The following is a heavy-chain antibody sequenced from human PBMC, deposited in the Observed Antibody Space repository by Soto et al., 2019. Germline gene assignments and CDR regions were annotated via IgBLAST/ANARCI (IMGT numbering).Heavy chain of an antibody. CDR2: ISSSSSYI. V-gene: IGHV3-21*04. Sequence: GGSLRLSCAASGFTFSTYSMNWVRQAPGKGLEWVSSISSSSSYIYYAESVKGRFTIYTDNAKNSLYLQLNSLRAEDTAVYYCAKDRVGSGSSSWYAFDIWGQGTMVTVSS. CDR1: GFTFSTYS. D-gene: IGHD6-13*01. J-gene: IGHJ3*02. CDR3: AKDRVGSGSSSWYAFDI.